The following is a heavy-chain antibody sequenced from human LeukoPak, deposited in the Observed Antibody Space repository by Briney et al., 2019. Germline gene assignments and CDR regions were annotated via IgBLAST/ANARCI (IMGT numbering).Heavy chain of an antibody. V-gene: IGHV4-34*01. CDR1: GGSFSGYY. J-gene: IGHJ4*02. Sequence: SETLSLTCAVYGGSFSGYYWSWIRQPPGKGVEGIGELNDSGSTNYNPSLTSRVTISVDTSKNQFSLKLSSVTAADTAVYYCARERIMITFGGVIATTNFDYWGQGTLVTVSS. CDR3: ARERIMITFGGVIATTNFDY. D-gene: IGHD3-16*02. CDR2: LNDSGST.